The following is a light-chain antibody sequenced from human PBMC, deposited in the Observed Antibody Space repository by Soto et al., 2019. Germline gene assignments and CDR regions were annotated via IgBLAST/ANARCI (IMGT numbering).Light chain of an antibody. Sequence: QSVLTQPPSVSGSPGQSVTISCTGTSSDVGSYNRVSWYQQPPGTAPKLMIYEVSNRPSGVPDRFSGSKSGNTASLTISGVQADDEEDYYCSSYTSSSTWVFGGGTKLTVL. J-gene: IGLJ3*02. V-gene: IGLV2-18*02. CDR2: EVS. CDR3: SSYTSSSTWV. CDR1: SSDVGSYNR.